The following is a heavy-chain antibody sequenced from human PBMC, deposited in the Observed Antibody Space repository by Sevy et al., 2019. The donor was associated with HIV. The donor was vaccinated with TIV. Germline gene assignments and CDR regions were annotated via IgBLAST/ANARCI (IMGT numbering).Heavy chain of an antibody. CDR1: GFTFSDHY. V-gene: IGHV3-11*01. Sequence: GGSLRLSCAASGFTFSDHYMTWIRQAPGKGLESVAYIRSGGSPIFYADSVKGRFIISRDNTKNALYLQMNILRADDTAVYYCARDHYQKTISGNFDIWGRGTMVTVSS. CDR2: IRSGGSPI. D-gene: IGHD2-15*01. J-gene: IGHJ3*02. CDR3: ARDHYQKTISGNFDI.